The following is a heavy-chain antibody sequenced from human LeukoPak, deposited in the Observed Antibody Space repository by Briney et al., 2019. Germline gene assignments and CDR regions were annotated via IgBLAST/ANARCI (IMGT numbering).Heavy chain of an antibody. CDR2: INHSGST. CDR3: ARDPYYYDSSGYHDAFDI. CDR1: GGSFSGYY. V-gene: IGHV4-34*01. J-gene: IGHJ3*02. Sequence: SETLSLTCAVYGGSFSGYYWSWIRQPPGKGLEWIGEINHSGSTNYNPSLKSRVTISVDTSKNQFSLKLSSVTAADTAVYYCARDPYYYDSSGYHDAFDIWGQGTMVTVSS. D-gene: IGHD3-22*01.